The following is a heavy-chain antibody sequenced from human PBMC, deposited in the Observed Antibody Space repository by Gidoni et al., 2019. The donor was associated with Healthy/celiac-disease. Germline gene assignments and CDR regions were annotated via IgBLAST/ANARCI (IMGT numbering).Heavy chain of an antibody. CDR3: ARESIGGCSSTSCVYYYYYGMDV. CDR1: GFTFSSYA. V-gene: IGHV3-30-3*01. CDR2: ISYDGSNK. Sequence: QVQLVESGGGVVQPGRSLRPSCAASGFTFSSYAMHWVRQAPGKGLEWVAVISYDGSNKYDADSVKGRFTISRDNSKNTLYLQMNSLRAEDTAVYYCARESIGGCSSTSCVYYYYYGMDVWGQGTTVTVSS. D-gene: IGHD2-2*01. J-gene: IGHJ6*02.